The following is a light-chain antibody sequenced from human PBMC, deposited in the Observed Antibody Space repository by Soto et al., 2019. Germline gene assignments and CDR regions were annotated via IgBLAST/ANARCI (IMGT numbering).Light chain of an antibody. CDR2: LAS. J-gene: IGKJ5*01. CDR1: QSLLYSDGDNY. CDR3: MQALQTPNT. V-gene: IGKV2-28*01. Sequence: ILMTRSRLSLGVTPGEPASISCRSSQSLLYSDGDNYLDWYLQKPGQSPQLLIYLASNRASGVPARFSGSGSGTYFTLKISRVEAEDVGLYYCMQALQTPNTIGQGTRLEIK.